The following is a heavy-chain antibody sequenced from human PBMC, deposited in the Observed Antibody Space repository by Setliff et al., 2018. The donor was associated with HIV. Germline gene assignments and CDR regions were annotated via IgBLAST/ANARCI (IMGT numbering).Heavy chain of an antibody. CDR1: GGSITSSSYY. D-gene: IGHD4-4*01. J-gene: IGHJ4*02. V-gene: IGHV4-39*07. CDR2: IYYSGST. Sequence: PSETLSLTCTVSGGSITSSSYYWGWIRQPPGKGLEWIGSIYYSGSTYYNPSLKSRVTISVDTSKNQFSLKLNSVTAADTAMYYCARDPTTGVDYWGQGTLVTVPS. CDR3: ARDPTTGVDY.